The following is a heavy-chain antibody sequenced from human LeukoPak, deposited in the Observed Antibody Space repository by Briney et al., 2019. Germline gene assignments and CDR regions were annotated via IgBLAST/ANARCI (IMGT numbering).Heavy chain of an antibody. CDR2: IYHSGST. CDR1: GGSFSGYS. Sequence: SEILSLTCAVYGGSFSGYSWSWIRQPPGKGLEWIGYIYHSGSTYYNPSLKSRVTISVDRSKNQFSLKLSSVTAADTAVYYCARDFYDSSGYYHFDYWGQGTLVTVSS. V-gene: IGHV4-30-2*01. J-gene: IGHJ4*02. D-gene: IGHD3-22*01. CDR3: ARDFYDSSGYYHFDY.